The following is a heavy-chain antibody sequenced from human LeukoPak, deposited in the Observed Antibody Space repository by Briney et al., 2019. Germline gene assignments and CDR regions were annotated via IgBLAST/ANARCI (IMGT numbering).Heavy chain of an antibody. D-gene: IGHD3-10*01. Sequence: PSETLSLTCTVSGGSISSGSYYWSWIRQPAGKGLEWIGRIYTSGSTNYNPSLKSRVTISVDTSKNQFSLKLSSVTAADTALYYCSRAGSTSYYDYWGQGTLVTVSS. CDR1: GGSISSGSYY. CDR2: IYTSGST. CDR3: SRAGSTSYYDY. J-gene: IGHJ4*02. V-gene: IGHV4-61*02.